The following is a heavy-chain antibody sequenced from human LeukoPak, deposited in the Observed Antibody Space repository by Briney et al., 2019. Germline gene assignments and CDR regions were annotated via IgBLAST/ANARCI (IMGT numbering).Heavy chain of an antibody. D-gene: IGHD3-10*01. CDR3: ARDAITMVRGGGPFDY. CDR1: GFTFSSYA. Sequence: GRSLRLSCAASGFTFSSYAMHWVRQAPGKGLEWVAVISYDGSNKYYADSVKGRFTISRDNSKNTLYLQMSSLRAEDTAVYYCARDAITMVRGGGPFDYWGQGTLVTVSS. V-gene: IGHV3-30*04. J-gene: IGHJ4*02. CDR2: ISYDGSNK.